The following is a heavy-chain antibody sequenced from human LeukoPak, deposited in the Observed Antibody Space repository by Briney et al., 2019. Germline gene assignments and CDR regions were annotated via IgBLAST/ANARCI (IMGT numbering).Heavy chain of an antibody. Sequence: GGSLRLSCAASGFTFNHYALSWVRQAPGKGLQWVSAISGSGSSTYHADSVQGRFTTSRDNSKNTLYLHMVSLRVEDTDIYYCAKQRRALVVPSTLDYWGQGTLVTVSS. CDR1: GFTFNHYA. CDR3: AKQRRALVVPSTLDY. V-gene: IGHV3-23*01. CDR2: ISGSGSST. D-gene: IGHD2-2*01. J-gene: IGHJ4*02.